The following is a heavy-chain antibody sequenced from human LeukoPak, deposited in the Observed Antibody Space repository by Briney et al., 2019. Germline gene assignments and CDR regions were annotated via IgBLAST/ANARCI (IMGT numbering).Heavy chain of an antibody. D-gene: IGHD6-13*01. CDR2: ISGSGGST. V-gene: IGHV3-23*01. CDR3: AKGKSSSWYRYFDY. J-gene: IGHJ4*02. Sequence: GGSLRLSCAASGFTFSSYGMSWVRQAPGKGLEWVSAISGSGGSTYYADSVKGRFTISRDNSKNTLYLQMNSLRAEDTAVYYCAKGKSSSWYRYFDYWGQGTLVTVSS. CDR1: GFTFSSYG.